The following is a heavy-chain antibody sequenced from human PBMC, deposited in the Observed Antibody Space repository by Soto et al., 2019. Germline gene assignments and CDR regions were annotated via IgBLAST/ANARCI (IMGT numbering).Heavy chain of an antibody. J-gene: IGHJ4*02. CDR2: IYHSGAT. CDR3: AREGDYYDSFDY. Sequence: SETLSLTCAVSGYSIRSGYYWGWIRQPPGKGLDWIGSIYHSGATYYNPSLKSRVTISVDTFKNQFSLNVSSVTAADTAVYYCAREGDYYDSFDYWGQGTLVTVSS. V-gene: IGHV4-38-2*02. D-gene: IGHD3-3*01. CDR1: GYSIRSGYY.